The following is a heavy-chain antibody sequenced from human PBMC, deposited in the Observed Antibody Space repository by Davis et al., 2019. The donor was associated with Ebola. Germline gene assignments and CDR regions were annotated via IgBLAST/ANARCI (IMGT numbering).Heavy chain of an antibody. D-gene: IGHD6-19*01. CDR2: IKQDGSAK. Sequence: GESLKISCAASGFTFSSYWMSWVRQAPGKGLEWVANIKQDGSAKHYVDSVKGRFTISRDNAKNSLYLEMNSVRVEDTAVYYCARLGVAGSGQVDYWGQGTLVTVSS. CDR3: ARLGVAGSGQVDY. V-gene: IGHV3-7*01. CDR1: GFTFSSYW. J-gene: IGHJ4*02.